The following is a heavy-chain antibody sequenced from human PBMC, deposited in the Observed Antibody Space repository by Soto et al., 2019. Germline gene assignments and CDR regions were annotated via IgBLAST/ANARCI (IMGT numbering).Heavy chain of an antibody. V-gene: IGHV1-18*01. CDR3: ARKLGLGYCSGGSCYPYWFDP. J-gene: IGHJ5*02. Sequence: ASVKVSCKASGYTFTSYGISWVRQAPGQGLEWMGWISAYNGNTNYAQKLQGRVTMTTDTSTSTAYMELRSLGSDDTAVYYCARKLGLGYCSGGSCYPYWFDPWGQGTLVTVSS. CDR1: GYTFTSYG. D-gene: IGHD2-15*01. CDR2: ISAYNGNT.